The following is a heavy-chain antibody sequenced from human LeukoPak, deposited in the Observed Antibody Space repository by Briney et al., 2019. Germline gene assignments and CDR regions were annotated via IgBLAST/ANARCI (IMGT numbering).Heavy chain of an antibody. CDR2: ISYDGSNK. V-gene: IGHV3-30*18. J-gene: IGHJ4*02. CDR3: AKSEKIVVVVAASIDY. Sequence: GGSLRLSCAASGFTFSSYGMHWVRQAPGKGLEWVAVISYDGSNKYYADSVKGRFTISRDNSKNTLYLQMNSLRAEDTAVYYCAKSEKIVVVVAASIDYWGQGTLVTVSS. D-gene: IGHD2-15*01. CDR1: GFTFSSYG.